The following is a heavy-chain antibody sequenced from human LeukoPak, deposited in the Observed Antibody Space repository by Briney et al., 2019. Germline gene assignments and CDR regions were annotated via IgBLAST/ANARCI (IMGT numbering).Heavy chain of an antibody. CDR1: GSNFPSCW. D-gene: IGHD2-2*01. CDR2: IYPDDSDT. V-gene: IGHV5-51*01. CDR3: ARHRGSCIRTSCYSDY. Sequence: PGESLEISCQGSGSNFPSCWIGWLRQLPGKGLEWMGIIYPDDSDTIYSPSFEGQVTISADKSINTAYLQWSSLKASDTAMYYCARHRGSCIRTSCYSDYWGQGTLVTVSS. J-gene: IGHJ4*02.